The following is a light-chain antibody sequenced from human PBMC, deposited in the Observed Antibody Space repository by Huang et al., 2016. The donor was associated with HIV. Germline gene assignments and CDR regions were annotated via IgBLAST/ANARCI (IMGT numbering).Light chain of an antibody. CDR3: QQRSNLAEFT. Sequence: EIVLTQSPATLSLSPGERATLSCRASQSVSNYLAWYQQKPGQAPRLLIYDASNRATRIPARFSGSGSGTDFTLTISSLEPEDFAVYYCQQRSNLAEFTFGQGTRLEIK. J-gene: IGKJ5*01. CDR2: DAS. CDR1: QSVSNY. V-gene: IGKV3-11*01.